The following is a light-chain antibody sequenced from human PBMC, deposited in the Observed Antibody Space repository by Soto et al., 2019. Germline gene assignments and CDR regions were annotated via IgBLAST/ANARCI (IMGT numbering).Light chain of an antibody. Sequence: QSVLTQPPSASGTPGQRVTISCSGSSSNIGSNTVNWYHHLPGTAPKILIYNNDQRPSGVPDRFSGAKSGTSASLAISGLQSEDEADYYCAAWDDSLNGPVFGGGTQLPVL. J-gene: IGLJ3*02. CDR3: AAWDDSLNGPV. CDR1: SSNIGSNT. V-gene: IGLV1-44*01. CDR2: NND.